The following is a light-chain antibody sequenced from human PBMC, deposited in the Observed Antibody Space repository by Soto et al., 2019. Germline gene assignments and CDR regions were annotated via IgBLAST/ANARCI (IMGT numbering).Light chain of an antibody. Sequence: IVMTQSPLSLPVTPGEPASISCRSSQSLLHSNVYNYLDWYLQKPGQSPQLLIYLGSNRDSGVPDRFSGSGSGTDFTLKISRVEAEDVGVYYCMQALQTPWTFGQGTKVEIK. CDR1: QSLLHSNVYNY. CDR2: LGS. J-gene: IGKJ1*01. CDR3: MQALQTPWT. V-gene: IGKV2-28*01.